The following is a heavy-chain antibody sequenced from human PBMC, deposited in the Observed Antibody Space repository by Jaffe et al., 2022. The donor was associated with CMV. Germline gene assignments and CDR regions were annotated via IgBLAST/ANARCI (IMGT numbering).Heavy chain of an antibody. D-gene: IGHD1-1*01. Sequence: EVQLVESGGGLVQPGGSLRLSCAASGFTFSGYWMSWVRQAPGRGLEWVANIKQDGDEKTYVDSVKGRFTISRDNAKNSLYLQMNSLRAEDTAVYFCAREMWNTFDIWGQGTMVTVSS. CDR2: IKQDGDEK. J-gene: IGHJ3*02. V-gene: IGHV3-7*01. CDR3: AREMWNTFDI. CDR1: GFTFSGYW.